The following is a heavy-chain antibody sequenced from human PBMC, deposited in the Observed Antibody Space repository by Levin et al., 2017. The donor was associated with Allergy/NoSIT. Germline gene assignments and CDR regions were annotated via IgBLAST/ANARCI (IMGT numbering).Heavy chain of an antibody. CDR2: ISYDGSNK. Sequence: GESLKISCAASGFTFSSYAMHWVRQAPGKGLEWVAVISYDGSNKYYADSVKGRFTISRDNSKNTLYLQMNSLRAEDTAVYYCARVGPAGYYFDYWGQGTLVTVSS. J-gene: IGHJ4*02. V-gene: IGHV3-30-3*01. CDR1: GFTFSSYA. CDR3: ARVGPAGYYFDY. D-gene: IGHD2-2*01.